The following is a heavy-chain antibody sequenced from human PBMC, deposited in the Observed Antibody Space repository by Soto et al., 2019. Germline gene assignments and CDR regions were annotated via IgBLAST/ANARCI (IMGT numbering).Heavy chain of an antibody. CDR2: INHSGST. J-gene: IGHJ6*02. V-gene: IGHV4-34*01. CDR1: GGSFSGYY. Sequence: QVQLQQWGAGLLKPSETLSLTCAVYGGSFSGYYWSWIRQPPGKGLEWIGEINHSGSTNYNPSLKSRVTLSVDTSKNQFSLKLSSVTAADTAVYYCARWAGSVDLGAMDVWGQGTTVTVSS. CDR3: ARWAGSVDLGAMDV.